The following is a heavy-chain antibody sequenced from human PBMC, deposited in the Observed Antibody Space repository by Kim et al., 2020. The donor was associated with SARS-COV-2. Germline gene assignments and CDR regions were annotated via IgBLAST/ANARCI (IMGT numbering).Heavy chain of an antibody. CDR2: ISYDGSNK. V-gene: IGHV3-30*18. CDR3: AKDPNVLLWFGEIAANWFDP. CDR1: GFTFSSYG. D-gene: IGHD3-10*01. J-gene: IGHJ5*02. Sequence: GGSLRLSCAASGFTFSSYGMHWVRQAPGKGLEWVAVISYDGSNKYYADSVKGRFTISRDNSKNTLYLQMNSLRAEDTAVYYCAKDPNVLLWFGEIAANWFDPWGQGTLVTVSS.